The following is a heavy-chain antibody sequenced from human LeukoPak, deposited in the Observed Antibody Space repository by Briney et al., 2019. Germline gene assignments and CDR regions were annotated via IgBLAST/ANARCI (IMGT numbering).Heavy chain of an antibody. V-gene: IGHV3-74*01. D-gene: IGHD3-10*01. J-gene: IGHJ4*02. CDR3: ARAGSGGSYYTN. CDR1: GFTFSSYW. Sequence: GESLRLSCAASGFTFSSYWMHWVRQAPGKGLVWVSRINSDGSSTSYADSVKGRFTISRDNSKNTLYLQMNSLRAEDTAVYYCARAGSGGSYYTNWGQGTLVTVSS. CDR2: INSDGSST.